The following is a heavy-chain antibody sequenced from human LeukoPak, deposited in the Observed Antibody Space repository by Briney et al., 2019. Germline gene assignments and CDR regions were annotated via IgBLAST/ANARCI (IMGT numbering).Heavy chain of an antibody. CDR2: ISGSGGRT. CDR3: SKGRWSGSYWRGLDD. CDR1: GFTFSSYA. V-gene: IGHV3-23*01. Sequence: PGGSLRLSCAASGFTFSSYAMNWVRQAPGKGLEWVSGISGSGGRTYYAGSVKGRFTISRDNSTNTLFLQMNRLRAEDTAVYYCSKGRWSGSYWRGLDDWGLGTLVTVSS. J-gene: IGHJ4*02. D-gene: IGHD1-26*01.